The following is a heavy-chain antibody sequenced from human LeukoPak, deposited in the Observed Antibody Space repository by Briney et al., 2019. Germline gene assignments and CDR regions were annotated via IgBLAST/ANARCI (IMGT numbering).Heavy chain of an antibody. CDR3: ASGVRGYYFYDC. CDR1: GVSISSYY. Sequence: SETLSLTCTVSGVSISSYYWSWIRQPPGKGLEWIGYIYYSENTNYNPSLKSRVTISVDTSKNQFSLKLSSVTAADTAVYYCASGVRGYYFYDCWGQGTLVTVSS. J-gene: IGHJ4*02. CDR2: IYYSENT. D-gene: IGHD2/OR15-2a*01. V-gene: IGHV4-59*01.